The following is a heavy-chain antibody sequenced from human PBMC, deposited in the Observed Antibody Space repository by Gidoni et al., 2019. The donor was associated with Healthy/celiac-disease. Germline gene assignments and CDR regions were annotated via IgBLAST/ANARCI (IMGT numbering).Heavy chain of an antibody. D-gene: IGHD1-1*01. V-gene: IGHV1-69*01. CDR3: ASPPAAEGYNWNDVGAFDI. J-gene: IGHJ3*02. Sequence: QVQLVQSGAEVKKPGSSVKVSCKASGGTFSSYAISWVRQAPGQGLEWMGGIIPIFGTANYAQKFQGRVTITADESTSTAYMELSSLRSEDTAVYYCASPPAAEGYNWNDVGAFDIWGQGTMVTVSS. CDR2: IIPIFGTA. CDR1: GGTFSSYA.